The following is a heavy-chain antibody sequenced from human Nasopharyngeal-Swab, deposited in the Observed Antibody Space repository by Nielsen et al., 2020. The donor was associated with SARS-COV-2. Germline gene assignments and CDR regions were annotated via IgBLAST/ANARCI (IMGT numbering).Heavy chain of an antibody. D-gene: IGHD2-15*01. CDR1: GFTFSDSA. CDR3: TRCGGGCYSGRDY. J-gene: IGHJ4*02. Sequence: ETLSLTCAASGFTFSDSAIHWVRQASGKGLEWVGRIRSKGNTYATAYAASVKGRFIIFRDDPTNTAYLQMNGLKTEDTAVYYCTRCGGGCYSGRDYWGQGTLVTVSS. CDR2: IRSKGNTYAT. V-gene: IGHV3-73*01.